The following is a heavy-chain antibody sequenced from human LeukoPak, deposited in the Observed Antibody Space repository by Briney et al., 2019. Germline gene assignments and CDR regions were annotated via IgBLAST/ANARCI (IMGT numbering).Heavy chain of an antibody. Sequence: ASVKVSCKASGYTXTGYYMHWVRQAPGQGLEWMGWIDPNSGGTNYAQKFQGRVTLTRDTSISTAYMELSRLRSDDTAVYYCARAGYCSGGSCYALDYWGQGTLVTVSS. D-gene: IGHD2-15*01. V-gene: IGHV1-2*02. CDR1: GYTXTGYY. J-gene: IGHJ4*02. CDR3: ARAGYCSGGSCYALDY. CDR2: IDPNSGGT.